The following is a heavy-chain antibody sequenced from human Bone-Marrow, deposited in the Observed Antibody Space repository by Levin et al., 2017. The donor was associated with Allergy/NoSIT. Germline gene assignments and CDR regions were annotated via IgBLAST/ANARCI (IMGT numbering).Heavy chain of an antibody. CDR3: AKDIETTFHY. Sequence: TGESLKISCAASGFTFSSYGMHWVRQAPGKGLEWVAVISYDGSNKYYADSVKGRFTISRDNSKNTLYLQMNSLRAEDTAVYYCAKDIETTFHYWGQGTLVTVSS. J-gene: IGHJ4*02. CDR2: ISYDGSNK. CDR1: GFTFSSYG. D-gene: IGHD1-7*01. V-gene: IGHV3-30*18.